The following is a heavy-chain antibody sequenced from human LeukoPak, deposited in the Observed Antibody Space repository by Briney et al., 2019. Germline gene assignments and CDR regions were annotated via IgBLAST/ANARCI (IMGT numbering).Heavy chain of an antibody. CDR1: GFTVSSNY. V-gene: IGHV3-66*02. CDR3: ARELSTVTTNHFDY. Sequence: GGSLRLSCAASGFTVSSNYMSWVRQAPGKGLEWVSVIYSGGSTYYADSVKGRFTISRDNSKNTLYLQMNSLRAEDTAVYYCARELSTVTTNHFDYWGQGTLSPSPQ. J-gene: IGHJ4*02. CDR2: IYSGGST. D-gene: IGHD4-11*01.